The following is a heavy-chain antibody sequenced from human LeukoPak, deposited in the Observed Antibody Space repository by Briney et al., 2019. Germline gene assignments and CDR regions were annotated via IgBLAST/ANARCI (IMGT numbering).Heavy chain of an antibody. CDR2: VDPQDGET. Sequence: GATVKISCKASGYTFTDYHMHWVAQAPGKGLEWMGRVDPQDGETKYGEKFQGRVAITVDTSTDTVNMELSSLRSEDTAVYFCAADPIDYGDYILRFREFGGFHIWGQGTMVIVSS. D-gene: IGHD4-17*01. J-gene: IGHJ3*02. CDR3: AADPIDYGDYILRFREFGGFHI. CDR1: GYTFTDYH. V-gene: IGHV1-69-2*01.